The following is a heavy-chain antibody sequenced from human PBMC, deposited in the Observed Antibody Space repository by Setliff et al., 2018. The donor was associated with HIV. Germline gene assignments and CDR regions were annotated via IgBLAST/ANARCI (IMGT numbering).Heavy chain of an antibody. Sequence: PGGSLRLSCAASGFTFSSYSMNWVRQAPGKGLEWVGHINSKGDGGTAEYATAVKGRFTISRDDTKTNLFLKMNGLKTDDTAVYYCTRVDYDFWSGPMTRYYFDYWGQGTLVTVSS. CDR1: GFTFSSYS. CDR2: INSKGDGGTA. D-gene: IGHD3-3*01. V-gene: IGHV3-15*01. CDR3: TRVDYDFWSGPMTRYYFDY. J-gene: IGHJ4*02.